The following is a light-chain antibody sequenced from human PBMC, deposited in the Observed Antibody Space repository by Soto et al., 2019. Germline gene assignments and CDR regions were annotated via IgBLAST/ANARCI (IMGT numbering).Light chain of an antibody. Sequence: DIQMTQSPSSLSASVGERATIXXRASQSISSYLNWYQQKPGQAPKVXIYAASSLQRGGPSRFSGRGSGTDFTLTSSSLQPEDFATYYCQQSYRSPRTFGQGTKVDIK. CDR3: QQSYRSPRT. V-gene: IGKV1-39*01. CDR1: QSISSY. J-gene: IGKJ1*01. CDR2: AAS.